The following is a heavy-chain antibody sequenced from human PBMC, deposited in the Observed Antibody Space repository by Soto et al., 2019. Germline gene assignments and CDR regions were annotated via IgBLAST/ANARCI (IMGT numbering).Heavy chain of an antibody. V-gene: IGHV4-59*01. Sequence: PSETLSLTCTVSGGSIIDYYWSWIRQPPGKGLEWIGYVFYSGSTNYNPSLKSRVTISVDTPKNIFSLKLRSVTAADTAVYYCARIKRGYSYGSIIDFWGQGARVTVSS. CDR2: VFYSGST. CDR3: ARIKRGYSYGSIIDF. J-gene: IGHJ4*02. D-gene: IGHD5-12*01. CDR1: GGSIIDYY.